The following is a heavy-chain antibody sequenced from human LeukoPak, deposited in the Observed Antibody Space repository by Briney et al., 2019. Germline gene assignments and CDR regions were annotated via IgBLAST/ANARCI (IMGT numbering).Heavy chain of an antibody. Sequence: SQTLSLTCTVSGGSISSGSYYYNWIRQPAGKGLEWIGRMYTSGSTNYNPSLKSRVTISVDTSMNQFSLKLSSVTAADTAMYYCARAGGLGANNAFDIWGQGTLVTVSS. V-gene: IGHV4-61*02. CDR3: ARAGGLGANNAFDI. CDR1: GGSISSGSYY. J-gene: IGHJ3*02. D-gene: IGHD1-26*01. CDR2: MYTSGST.